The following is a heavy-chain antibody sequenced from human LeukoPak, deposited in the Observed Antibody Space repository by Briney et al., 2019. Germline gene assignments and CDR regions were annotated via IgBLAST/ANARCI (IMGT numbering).Heavy chain of an antibody. V-gene: IGHV1-69*05. CDR2: IIPIFGTA. CDR3: ASTSARAINEYYFDY. Sequence: ASVKVSCKASGGTFSSYAISWVRQAPGQGLEWMGGIIPIFGTANYAQKFQGRVTITTDESTSTAYMELSSLRSEDTAVYYCASTSARAINEYYFDYWGQGTLVIVSS. J-gene: IGHJ4*02. D-gene: IGHD6-6*01. CDR1: GGTFSSYA.